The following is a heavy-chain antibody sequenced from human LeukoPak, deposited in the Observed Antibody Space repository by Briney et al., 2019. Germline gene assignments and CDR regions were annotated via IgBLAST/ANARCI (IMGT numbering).Heavy chain of an antibody. CDR1: GFTFTSYA. V-gene: IGHV3-23*01. J-gene: IGHJ4*02. CDR2: ISGSITST. D-gene: IGHD4-17*01. CDR3: ARDPYGDYYFDS. Sequence: GGSLRLSCAASGFTFTSYAMSWVRQAPGKGPEWVSGISGSITSTYYAASVKGRFTISRDNSKNMLYLQMNSLRAEDTALYYCARDPYGDYYFDSWGQGTLVTVSS.